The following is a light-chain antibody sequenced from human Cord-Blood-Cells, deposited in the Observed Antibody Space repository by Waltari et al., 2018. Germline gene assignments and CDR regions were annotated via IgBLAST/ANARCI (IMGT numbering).Light chain of an antibody. V-gene: IGLV8-61*01. Sequence: QTVVTQEPSFSVSPGGTVTLTCGLSSGSVSTSYYPSWYQQTPGQAPRTLIYTTNPRSSGVPYRFSGSILENKAALTITGAQAEDESDYYCVLYMGSGICVFGGGTKLTVL. CDR2: TTN. CDR1: SGSVSTSYY. CDR3: VLYMGSGICV. J-gene: IGLJ3*02.